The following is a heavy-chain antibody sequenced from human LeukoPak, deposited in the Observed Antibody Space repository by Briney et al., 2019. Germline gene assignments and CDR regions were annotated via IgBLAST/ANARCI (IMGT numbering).Heavy chain of an antibody. D-gene: IGHD3-10*01. CDR1: GDSVSSNSAA. Sequence: SQTLSLTCAISGDSVSSNSAAWNWIRQSPSRGLEWLGRTYYKSKWYNDYAVSVKSRITINPDTSKNQFSLQLNSVTPEDTAVYYCAREDNPRYGSGSYYMSWGQGTLVTVSS. CDR2: TYYKSKWYN. J-gene: IGHJ4*02. CDR3: AREDNPRYGSGSYYMS. V-gene: IGHV6-1*01.